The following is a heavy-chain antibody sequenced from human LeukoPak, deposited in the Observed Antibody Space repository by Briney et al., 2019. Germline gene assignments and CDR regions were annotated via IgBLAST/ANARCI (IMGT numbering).Heavy chain of an antibody. V-gene: IGHV3-74*01. CDR2: IDGDGSST. D-gene: IGHD5-12*01. Sequence: GGSLRLSCAASGFTFSSYLMQWVRQAPGKWLVWVSRIDGDGSSTNYADSVKGRFTISRDNAKNTLYLQMNSLRAEDTAVYYCARGYSGYFYYWGQGTLVTVSS. CDR3: ARGYSGYFYY. J-gene: IGHJ4*02. CDR1: GFTFSSYL.